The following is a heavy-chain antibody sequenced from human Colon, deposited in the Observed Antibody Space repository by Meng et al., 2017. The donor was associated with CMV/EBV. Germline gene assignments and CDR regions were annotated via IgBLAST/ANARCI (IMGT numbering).Heavy chain of an antibody. V-gene: IGHV3-30*02. CDR3: AKDGGYYNLDY. Sequence: QVHLVESGGGLVQPGGSLCLSCVASGFTFSSYVMNWVRQAPGKGLEWVAYLHFDGHSKYYSDSVKGRFTVSRDNSKNTLYLQLSSLRVDDTAVYYCAKDGGYYNLDYWGQGTLVTVSS. D-gene: IGHD3-22*01. J-gene: IGHJ4*02. CDR1: GFTFSSYV. CDR2: LHFDGHSK.